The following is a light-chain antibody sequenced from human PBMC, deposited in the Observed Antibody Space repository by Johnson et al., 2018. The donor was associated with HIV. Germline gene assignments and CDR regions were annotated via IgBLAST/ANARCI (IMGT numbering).Light chain of an antibody. J-gene: IGLJ1*01. CDR3: GTWDSSLSSYV. CDR1: SSNMGNNY. CDR2: DNN. V-gene: IGLV1-51*01. Sequence: QSVLTQPPSVSVAPRQRVTISCSGNSSNMGNNYVSWYQQVPGTAPKLLIYDNNKRPSGIPGRFSGSKSGTSATLGITGLQTGDEADYYCGTWDSSLSSYVFGIGTNVTVL.